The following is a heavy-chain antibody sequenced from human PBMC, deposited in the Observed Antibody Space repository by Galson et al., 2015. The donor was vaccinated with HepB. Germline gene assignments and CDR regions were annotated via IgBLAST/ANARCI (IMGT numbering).Heavy chain of an antibody. Sequence: SLRLSCAASGFTFSSYWMSWVRQAPGKGLEWVANIKQDGSEKYYVDSVKGRFTISRDNAKNSLYLQMNSLRAEDTAVYYCARDRRVGYNRHYFDYWGQGTLVTVSS. V-gene: IGHV3-7*03. CDR3: ARDRRVGYNRHYFDY. CDR1: GFTFSSYW. D-gene: IGHD1-14*01. CDR2: IKQDGSEK. J-gene: IGHJ4*02.